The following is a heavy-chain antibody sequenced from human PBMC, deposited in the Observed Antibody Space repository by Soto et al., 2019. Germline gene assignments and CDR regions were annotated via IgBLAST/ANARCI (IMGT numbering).Heavy chain of an antibody. D-gene: IGHD3-10*01. CDR2: IHHSEGT. Sequence: QVQLQESGPGLVRPSGTVSLTCAVSGGSISSDNWWSWVRQPPGKGLEWMGEIHHSEGTNYNPAPKSRLTVSLVPSKNLFPLTLYAVTAAETAFCYSARDEGSHPGDWGPGALVSGSS. V-gene: IGHV4-4*02. CDR3: ARDEGSHPGD. CDR1: GGSISSDNW. J-gene: IGHJ4*02.